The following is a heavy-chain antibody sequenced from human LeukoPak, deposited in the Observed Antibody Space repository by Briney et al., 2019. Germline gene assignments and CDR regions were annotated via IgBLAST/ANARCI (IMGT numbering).Heavy chain of an antibody. CDR1: GGSISSGSYY. V-gene: IGHV4-61*02. D-gene: IGHD2-21*01. J-gene: IGHJ2*01. CDR2: IYTSGST. Sequence: SETLSLTCTVSGGSISSGSYYWRWIRQPAGKGLEWIGRIYTSGSTNYNPSLKSRVTISVDTSKNQFSLKLSSVTAADTAVYYCARGVAVFDLWGRGTLVTVSS. CDR3: ARGVAVFDL.